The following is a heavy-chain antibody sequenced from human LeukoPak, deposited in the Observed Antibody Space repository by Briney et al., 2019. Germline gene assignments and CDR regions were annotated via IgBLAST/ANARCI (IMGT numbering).Heavy chain of an antibody. CDR1: GFTFSNYA. CDR2: LSGSGDIT. D-gene: IGHD6-13*01. CDR3: AKDWRSSSWYEKPQVGY. Sequence: QPGGSLRLSCAASGFTFSNYAMSWVRQAPGKGLEWVSALSGSGDITYYADSVKGRFTISRDNSKNTLYLQMNSLRAEDTAVYYCAKDWRSSSWYEKPQVGYWGQGTLVTVSS. J-gene: IGHJ4*02. V-gene: IGHV3-23*01.